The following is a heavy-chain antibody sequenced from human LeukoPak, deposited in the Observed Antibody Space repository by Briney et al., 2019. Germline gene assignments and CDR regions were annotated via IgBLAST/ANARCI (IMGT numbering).Heavy chain of an antibody. V-gene: IGHV4-34*01. CDR3: ARRRWLVPMPYYFDY. J-gene: IGHJ4*02. CDR2: INHSGST. Sequence: SETLSLTCAVSGGSFSGYYWSWIRQPPGKGLEWIGEINHSGSTNYNPSLKSRVTISVDTSKNQFSLKLSSVTAADTAVYYCARRRWLVPMPYYFDYWGQGTLVTVSS. CDR1: GGSFSGYY. D-gene: IGHD6-19*01.